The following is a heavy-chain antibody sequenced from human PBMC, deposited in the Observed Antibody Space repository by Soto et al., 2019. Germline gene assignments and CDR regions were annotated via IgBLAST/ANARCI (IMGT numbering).Heavy chain of an antibody. J-gene: IGHJ4*02. V-gene: IGHV3-23*01. CDR1: GFSFNTYA. Sequence: GGSLRLSCTASGFSFNTYAMSWVRQAPGKGLEWVSAISRSGGSPYYADSVRGRFTVSRDNSKHTLYLQMNSLRAEDTAVYYCARRLDYDILTGTIDYWGQGTLVTVSS. CDR3: ARRLDYDILTGTIDY. CDR2: ISRSGGSP. D-gene: IGHD3-9*01.